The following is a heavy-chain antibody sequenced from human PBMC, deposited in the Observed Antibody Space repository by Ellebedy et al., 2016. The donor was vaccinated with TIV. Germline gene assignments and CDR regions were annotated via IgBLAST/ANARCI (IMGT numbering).Heavy chain of an antibody. CDR2: IYYSGST. D-gene: IGHD6-6*01. CDR3: ARVKWSVGPALVLQTEQLVFQKSYYMDV. V-gene: IGHV4-31*03. CDR1: GGSISSGGYY. J-gene: IGHJ6*03. Sequence: SETLSLXXTVSGGSISSGGYYWSWIRQHPGKGLEWIGYIYYSGSTYYNPSLKSRVTISVDTSKNQFSLKLSSVTAADTAVYYCARVKWSVGPALVLQTEQLVFQKSYYMDVWGKGTTVTVSS.